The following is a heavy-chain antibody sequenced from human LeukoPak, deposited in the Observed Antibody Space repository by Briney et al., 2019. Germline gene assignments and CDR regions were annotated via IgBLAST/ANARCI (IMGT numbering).Heavy chain of an antibody. CDR2: ISASGGST. CDR1: GFTFRSHD. Sequence: GGSLRLSCAASGFTFRSHDMSWVRQAPGKGLEWVSGISASGGSTFYADSVKGRFTISRDNSKNTLYLQMNGLRVEDTAVYYCVREGPRGLAFDIWGQGTMVTVSS. D-gene: IGHD3/OR15-3a*01. J-gene: IGHJ3*02. V-gene: IGHV3-23*01. CDR3: VREGPRGLAFDI.